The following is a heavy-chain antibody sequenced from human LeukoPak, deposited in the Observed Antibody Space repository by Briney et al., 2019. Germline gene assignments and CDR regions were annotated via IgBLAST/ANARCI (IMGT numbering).Heavy chain of an antibody. Sequence: PSETLSLTCTVSGGSISSYYWSWIRQPPGRGLEWIGYIYYSRGTNYNPSLKNRVSISVDTSKNQFSLKLSSVTAADTAVYFCARSGPTATTLFDYWGQGTLVTVSS. J-gene: IGHJ4*02. CDR2: IYYSRGT. D-gene: IGHD4-17*01. CDR3: ARSGPTATTLFDY. CDR1: GGSISSYY. V-gene: IGHV4-59*01.